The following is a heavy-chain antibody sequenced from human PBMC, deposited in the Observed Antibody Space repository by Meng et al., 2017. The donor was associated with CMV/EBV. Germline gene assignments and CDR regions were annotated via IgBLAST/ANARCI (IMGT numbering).Heavy chain of an antibody. CDR3: ARNGLPTPFWSGLGAPNWFDP. CDR1: GYTLTSYD. Sequence: ASVKVSCKASGYTLTSYDINWVRQATGQGLEWMGWMNPNSGNTGYAQKFQGRVTMTRNTSISTAYMELSSLRSEDTAVYYCARNGLPTPFWSGLGAPNWFDPWGQGTLVTVSS. V-gene: IGHV1-8*01. J-gene: IGHJ5*02. D-gene: IGHD3-3*01. CDR2: MNPNSGNT.